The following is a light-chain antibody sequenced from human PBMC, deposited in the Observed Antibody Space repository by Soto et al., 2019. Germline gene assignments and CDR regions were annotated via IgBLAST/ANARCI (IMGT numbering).Light chain of an antibody. CDR2: KAS. V-gene: IGKV1-5*03. J-gene: IGKJ1*01. CDR3: QQYGSSRGT. CDR1: QSINSW. Sequence: DIQMTHSPSTLSASVLDRVTITFLASQSINSWLAWYQQKPGKAPKFLIYKASTLESGVPSRFSGSGSGTDFTLTISRLEPEDFAVYYCQQYGSSRGTFGQGTKVDIK.